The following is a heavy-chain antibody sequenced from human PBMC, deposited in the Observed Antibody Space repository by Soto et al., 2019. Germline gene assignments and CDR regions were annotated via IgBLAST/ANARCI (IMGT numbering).Heavy chain of an antibody. D-gene: IGHD2-21*02. J-gene: IGHJ5*02. V-gene: IGHV4-39*01. Sequence: QLQLQESGPGLVKPSETLSLTCSVSGGSISSSSYFWGWIRQPPGKGLEWIGSIYYSGSTYYNPSLKSRVTVSVDTSKNQFSLKLSSVTAADTAVYYCARRASDFWFDPWGQGTLVTVSS. CDR3: ARRASDFWFDP. CDR2: IYYSGST. CDR1: GGSISSSSYF.